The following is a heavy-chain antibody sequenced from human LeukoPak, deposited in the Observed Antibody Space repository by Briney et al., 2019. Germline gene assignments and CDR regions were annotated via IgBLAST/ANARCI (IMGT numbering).Heavy chain of an antibody. CDR1: GFTFDDYG. Sequence: GGSLRLSCAASGFTFDDYGMSWVRQAPGKGLEWVSSISRSGSTKYYADSVKGRFTISRDNAKNSLYLQMHSLTAEDTALYYCARYCTFRTCSGTKFDSWGPGTLVTVSS. CDR3: ARYCTFRTCSGTKFDS. D-gene: IGHD1-1*01. CDR2: ISRSGSTK. J-gene: IGHJ4*02. V-gene: IGHV3-11*01.